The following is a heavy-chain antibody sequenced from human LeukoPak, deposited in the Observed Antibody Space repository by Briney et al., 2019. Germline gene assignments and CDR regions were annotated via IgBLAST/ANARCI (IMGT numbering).Heavy chain of an antibody. CDR3: ARVRGIVAIDDY. V-gene: IGHV4-39*07. CDR2: IYHSGST. CDR1: GGSISSSSYY. J-gene: IGHJ4*02. Sequence: SETLSLTCTVSGGSISSSSYYWGWIRQPPGKGLVWIGSIYHSGSTYYNPSLKSRVTISVDTSKNQFSLKLSSVTAADTAVYYCARVRGIVAIDDYWGQGTLVTVSS. D-gene: IGHD5-12*01.